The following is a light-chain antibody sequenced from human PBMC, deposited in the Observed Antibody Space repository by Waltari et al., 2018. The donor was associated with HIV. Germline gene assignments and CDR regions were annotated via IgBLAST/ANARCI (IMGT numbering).Light chain of an antibody. CDR2: LGS. Sequence: DIVMTQSPLSLPVTPGEPASISCRSSQSLLHSNRNNYLEWYLQKPGQSPPILLHLGSNRGYGGPARLSGSGAATNDTLKISRVEDADVGVDYCRQALQTTLFTFGPGTKVDIK. CDR3: RQALQTTLFT. V-gene: IGKV2-28*01. J-gene: IGKJ3*01. CDR1: QSLLHSNRNNY.